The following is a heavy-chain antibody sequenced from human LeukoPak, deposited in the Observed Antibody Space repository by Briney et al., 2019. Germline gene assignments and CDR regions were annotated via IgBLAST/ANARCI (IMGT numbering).Heavy chain of an antibody. CDR1: GYTFTSYG. CDR2: ISAYNGNT. D-gene: IGHD3-10*01. V-gene: IGHV1-18*01. Sequence: ASVKVSCKASGYTFTSYGISWVRQALGQGLEWMGWISAYNGNTNYAQKLQGRVTMTTDTSTSTAYMELRSLRSDDTAVYYCARSDPGGDAFDIWGQGTMVTVSS. CDR3: ARSDPGGDAFDI. J-gene: IGHJ3*02.